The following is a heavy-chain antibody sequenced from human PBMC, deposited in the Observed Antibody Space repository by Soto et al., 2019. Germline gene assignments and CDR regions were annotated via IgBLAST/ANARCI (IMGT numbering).Heavy chain of an antibody. Sequence: QVQLVESGGGVVQPGRSLRLSCAASGFTFSSYGMHWVRQAPGKGLEWVAVIWYDGSNKYYADSVKGRFTISRDNSKNTLYLQMNSLRAEDTAVYYCARGGLLGYGDYLDYWGQGTLVTVSS. V-gene: IGHV3-33*01. D-gene: IGHD4-17*01. J-gene: IGHJ4*02. CDR1: GFTFSSYG. CDR3: ARGGLLGYGDYLDY. CDR2: IWYDGSNK.